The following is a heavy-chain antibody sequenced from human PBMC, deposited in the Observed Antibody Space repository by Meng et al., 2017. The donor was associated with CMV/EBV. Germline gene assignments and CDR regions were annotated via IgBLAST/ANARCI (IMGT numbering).Heavy chain of an antibody. CDR1: GSTFSRYA. CDR3: AASDTNGMYVDRIY. V-gene: IGHV3-23*01. J-gene: IGHJ4*02. D-gene: IGHD3-16*01. CDR2: IGGTDGVT. Sequence: GESLKISCAASGSTFSRYAMSWLRQPPGKGLEWVSIIGGTDGVTQFIDSVKGRFTISRDNSKNTVYLQMNSLRAEDTAIYYCAASDTNGMYVDRIYWGQGTLVTVSS.